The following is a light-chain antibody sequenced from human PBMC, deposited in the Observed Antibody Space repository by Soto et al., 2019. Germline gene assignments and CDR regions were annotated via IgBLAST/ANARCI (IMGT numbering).Light chain of an antibody. CDR1: KSVGTY. J-gene: IGKJ2*01. CDR3: QQRSNWPPYT. Sequence: EILLTQSPPTLSLSPGERATLSCRASKSVGTYLAWYQQKPGQAPRLLIYDASNRATGIPARFSGSGSGTDFTLTISSLEPEDFAVYYCQQRSNWPPYTFGQGTKLEIK. V-gene: IGKV3-11*01. CDR2: DAS.